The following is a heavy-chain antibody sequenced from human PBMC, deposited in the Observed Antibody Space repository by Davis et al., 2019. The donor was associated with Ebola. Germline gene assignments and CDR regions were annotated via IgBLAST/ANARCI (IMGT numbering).Heavy chain of an antibody. D-gene: IGHD5-24*01. CDR2: INPNSGGT. J-gene: IGHJ4*02. V-gene: IGHV1-2*02. Sequence: ASVKVSCKASGYTFTGYYMHWVRQAPGQGLEWMGWINPNSGGTNYAQKFQGRVTMTRDTSISTAYMELSRLRSDDTAVYYCARALWLQSSRRDVSGYWGQGTLVTVSS. CDR1: GYTFTGYY. CDR3: ARALWLQSSRRDVSGY.